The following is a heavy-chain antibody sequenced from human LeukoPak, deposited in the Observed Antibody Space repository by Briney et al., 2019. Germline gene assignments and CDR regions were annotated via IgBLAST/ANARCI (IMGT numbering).Heavy chain of an antibody. CDR3: AREGLELIYYYYYMDV. D-gene: IGHD1-7*01. Sequence: GGSLRLSCAASGFTFSSYAMHWVRQAPGKGLEWVAVISYDGSNKYYADSVKGRFTISRDNSKNTLYLQMNSLRAEDTAVYYCAREGLELIYYYYYMDVWGKGTTVTVSS. CDR2: ISYDGSNK. V-gene: IGHV3-30*04. CDR1: GFTFSSYA. J-gene: IGHJ6*03.